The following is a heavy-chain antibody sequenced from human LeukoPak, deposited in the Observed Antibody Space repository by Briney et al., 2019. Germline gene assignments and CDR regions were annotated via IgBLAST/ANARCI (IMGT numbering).Heavy chain of an antibody. CDR1: GGPIYMTNY. V-gene: IGHV4-4*02. CDR2: VSHSGTT. D-gene: IGHD2/OR15-2a*01. CDR3: TRENRPFCPFAY. Sequence: SQTLSLTCGVSGGPIYMTNYWSWVRQAPGKGLEWIGEVSHSGTTNYNPSLRSRVAMSLDRANNQFSLSLTSVTAADSAVYYCTRENRPFCPFAYWGQGGLVTVSS. J-gene: IGHJ4*02.